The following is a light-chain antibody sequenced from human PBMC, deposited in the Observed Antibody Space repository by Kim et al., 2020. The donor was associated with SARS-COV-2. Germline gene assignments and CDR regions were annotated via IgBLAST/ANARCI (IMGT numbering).Light chain of an antibody. CDR3: QKYNSVPFT. V-gene: IGKV1-27*01. CDR2: AAS. CDR1: QGISND. Sequence: DIQMTQSPSFLSASVGDRVTITCRASQGISNDLAWYQQRPGKVPELLISAASTLQSGVPSRFSGSGSGTDFTLTISSLQPEDVATYYCQKYNSVPFTFGPGTKVDIK. J-gene: IGKJ3*01.